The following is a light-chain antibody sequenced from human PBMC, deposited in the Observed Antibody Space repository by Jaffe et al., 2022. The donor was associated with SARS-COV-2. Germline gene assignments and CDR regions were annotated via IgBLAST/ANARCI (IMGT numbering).Light chain of an antibody. CDR3: QQSYSTLSIT. CDR2: AAS. Sequence: DIQMTQSPSSLSASVGDRVTITCRASQNINNYLNWYQQKPGNAPKLLIYAASSLQSGVPSRFSGSGSGTDFTLTISSLQPEDFATYYCQQSYSTLSITFGQGTRLEIK. CDR1: QNINNY. J-gene: IGKJ5*01. V-gene: IGKV1-39*01.